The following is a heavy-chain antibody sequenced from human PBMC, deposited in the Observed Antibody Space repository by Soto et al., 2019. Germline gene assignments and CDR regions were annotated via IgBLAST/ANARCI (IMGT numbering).Heavy chain of an antibody. CDR3: ARVEGFFPAFDY. J-gene: IGHJ4*02. CDR1: GYSFTRYD. CDR2: MNPNSGNT. V-gene: IGHV1-8*01. Sequence: QVQLVQSGADVKKPGTSMKVSCKASGYSFTRYDINWVRQVPGQGLEWMGWMNPNSGNTGYAQTFQGRVTMTRNTSIATAYMELSNLRPDDTAVYYCARVEGFFPAFDYWGQGNLVTVSS.